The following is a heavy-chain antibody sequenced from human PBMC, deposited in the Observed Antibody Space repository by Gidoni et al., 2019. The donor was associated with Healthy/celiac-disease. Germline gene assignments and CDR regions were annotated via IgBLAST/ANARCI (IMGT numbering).Heavy chain of an antibody. CDR1: GGSISSYY. V-gene: IGHV4-59*08. CDR3: ARQGYDSSGYYFDY. J-gene: IGHJ4*02. D-gene: IGHD3-22*01. Sequence: QVQLQESGPGLVKPSETLSLTRTVSGGSISSYYWSWIRQPPGKGLEWIGYIYYSGSTNYNPPLKSRVTISVDTSKNQFSLKLSSVTAADTAVDYCARQGYDSSGYYFDYWGQGTLVTVSS. CDR2: IYYSGST.